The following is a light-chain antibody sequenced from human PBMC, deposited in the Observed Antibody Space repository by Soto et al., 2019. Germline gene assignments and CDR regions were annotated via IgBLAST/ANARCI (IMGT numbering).Light chain of an antibody. CDR3: CSYVSSKTDV. CDR1: RTDVGGYNF. V-gene: IGLV2-14*01. J-gene: IGLJ1*01. Sequence: QSALTQPASVSGSPGQSITISCTGTRTDVGGYNFVSWYQQHPGKAPKLIIYEVSNRPSGVSNRFSGSKSDNTASLTISGLQAEDEADYYWCSYVSSKTDVFGTGTKVTVL. CDR2: EVS.